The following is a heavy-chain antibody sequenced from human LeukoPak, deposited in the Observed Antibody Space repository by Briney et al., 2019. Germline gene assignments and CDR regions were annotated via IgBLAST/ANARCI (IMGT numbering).Heavy chain of an antibody. CDR2: INHSGST. V-gene: IGHV4-34*01. Sequence: PGGSLRLSCAASGFTFSSYSMNWVRQAPGKGLEWIGEINHSGSTNYNPSLKSRVTISVDTSKNQFSLKLSSVTAADTAVYYCARAEDIVVVPAAPDYYYYGMDVWGQGTTVTVSS. D-gene: IGHD2-2*01. CDR3: ARAEDIVVVPAAPDYYYYGMDV. CDR1: GFTFSSYS. J-gene: IGHJ6*02.